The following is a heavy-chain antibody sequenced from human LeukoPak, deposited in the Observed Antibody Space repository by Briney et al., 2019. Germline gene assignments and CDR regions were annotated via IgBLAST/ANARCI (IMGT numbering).Heavy chain of an antibody. Sequence: PSETLSLTCAVYGGSFSGYYWSWIRQPPGKGLEWIGEINHSGSTNYNPSLKSRVTISVDTSKNQFSLKLSSVTAADTAVYYCARDRVVAAAGAPDDAFDIWGQGTMVTVSS. V-gene: IGHV4-34*01. J-gene: IGHJ3*02. CDR1: GGSFSGYY. CDR3: ARDRVVAAAGAPDDAFDI. CDR2: INHSGST. D-gene: IGHD6-13*01.